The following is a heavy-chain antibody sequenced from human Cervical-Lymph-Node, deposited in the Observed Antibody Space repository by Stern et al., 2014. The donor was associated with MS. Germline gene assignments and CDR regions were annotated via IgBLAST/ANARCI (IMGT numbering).Heavy chain of an antibody. D-gene: IGHD6-13*01. V-gene: IGHV3-33*01. CDR1: GFTFSSYG. CDR2: IWYDGSNK. CDR3: ARDLFYYSSPDY. Sequence: VQLLQSGGGVVQPGRSLRLSCAASGFTFSSYGMHWVRQAPGKGLEWVAVIWYDGSNKYYADSVKGRFTISRDNSKNTLYLQMNSLRAEDTAMYYCARDLFYYSSPDYWGQGTLVTVSS. J-gene: IGHJ4*02.